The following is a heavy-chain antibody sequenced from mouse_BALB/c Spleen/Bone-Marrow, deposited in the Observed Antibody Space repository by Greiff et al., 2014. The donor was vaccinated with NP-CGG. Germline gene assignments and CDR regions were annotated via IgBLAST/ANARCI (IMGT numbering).Heavy chain of an antibody. J-gene: IGHJ4*01. CDR2: INPFNGDT. CDR3: GRWGDGYYYAMDY. Sequence: GQLQQSGPDLVKPGASVKLSCKGSGYSFSGYLFNWGGQSHGKSLGGVGRINPFNGDTFYNQKFKGKATLTVDKSSTTAHMELLSLTSEDSAVYYCGRWGDGYYYAMDYWGQGTSVTVSS. CDR1: GYSFSGYL. D-gene: IGHD2-3*01. V-gene: IGHV1-37*01.